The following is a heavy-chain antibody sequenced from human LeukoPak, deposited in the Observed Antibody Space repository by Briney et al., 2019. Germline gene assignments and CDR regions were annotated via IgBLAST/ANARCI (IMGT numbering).Heavy chain of an antibody. J-gene: IGHJ3*02. CDR3: ARDLSDYYGSWSYVRIDTFDI. Sequence: SETLSLTCAVFGGAFSAYYWSWIRQPPGKGLEWSGEINHSGSTNYNPSLKNRVTISIDTSKNQFSLRISPVSAPGTPLYFCARDLSDYYGSWSYVRIDTFDIWGQGTMGTVSS. CDR1: GGAFSAYY. CDR2: INHSGST. V-gene: IGHV4-34*01. D-gene: IGHD3-10*01.